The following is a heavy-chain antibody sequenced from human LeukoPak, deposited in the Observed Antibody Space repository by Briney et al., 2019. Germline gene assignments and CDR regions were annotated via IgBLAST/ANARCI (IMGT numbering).Heavy chain of an antibody. Sequence: GGSLRLSCAASGFTFSSYGMHWVRQAPGKGLEWVAVMWNDGSNKYYADSVKGRFTISRDNSKNTLYLQMNSLRDEDTAVYYCARDGTGVVVPAAMGGFDIWGQGTMVTVSS. CDR3: ARDGTGVVVPAAMGGFDI. V-gene: IGHV3-33*01. CDR1: GFTFSSYG. D-gene: IGHD2-2*01. CDR2: MWNDGSNK. J-gene: IGHJ3*02.